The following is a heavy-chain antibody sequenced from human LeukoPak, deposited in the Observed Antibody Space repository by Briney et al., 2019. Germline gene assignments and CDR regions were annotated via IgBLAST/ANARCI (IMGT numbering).Heavy chain of an antibody. CDR2: IRYDGSNK. CDR1: GFTFSSYG. D-gene: IGHD2-2*01. CDR3: AKDRYCSSTSCQMAYFQH. V-gene: IGHV3-30*02. J-gene: IGHJ1*01. Sequence: PGGSLRLSCAASGFTFSSYGMHWVRQAPGKGLGWVAFIRYDGSNKYYADSVKGRFTISRDNSKNTLYLQMNSLRAEDTAVYYCAKDRYCSSTSCQMAYFQHWGQGTLVTVSS.